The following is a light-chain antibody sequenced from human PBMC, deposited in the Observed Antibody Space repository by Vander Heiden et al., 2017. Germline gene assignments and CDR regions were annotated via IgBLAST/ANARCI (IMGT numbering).Light chain of an antibody. Sequence: SYVLTQPPSVSVAPGQTARITCGGNNIRSKSVHWYQQTPGQAPVLVVYLHSDRPSGIPERFSGSNSGNTATLTISRVEAGDEADYYCQVWDSSSDHVVFGGGTKLTVL. CDR3: QVWDSSSDHVV. V-gene: IGLV3-21*02. J-gene: IGLJ2*01. CDR1: NIRSKS. CDR2: LHS.